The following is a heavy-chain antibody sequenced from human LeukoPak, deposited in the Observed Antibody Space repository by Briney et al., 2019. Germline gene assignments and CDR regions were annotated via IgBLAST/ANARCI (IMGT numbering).Heavy chain of an antibody. CDR1: GFTFSSYS. Sequence: GGSLRLSCAASGFTFSSYSMNWVRQAPGKGLEWVALISYDGSNKYYVDSVEGRFTISRDNSKNTLYLQLNSLNGQDTAVFYCARAVGATDYWYFDLWGRGTLVTVSS. CDR3: ARAVGATDYWYFDL. CDR2: ISYDGSNK. V-gene: IGHV3-30*03. D-gene: IGHD1-26*01. J-gene: IGHJ2*01.